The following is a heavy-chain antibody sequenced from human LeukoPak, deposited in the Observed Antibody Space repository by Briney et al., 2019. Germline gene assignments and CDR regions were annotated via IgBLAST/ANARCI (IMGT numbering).Heavy chain of an antibody. D-gene: IGHD3-3*01. CDR1: GCTFTSYG. CDR2: ISAYNGNT. J-gene: IGHJ5*02. CDR3: ARDPAYFDFWSGYSRTSNWFDP. Sequence: GASVKVSCKASGCTFTSYGISWVRQAPGQGLEWMGWISAYNGNTNYAQNFQGRVTMTTDTSTSTAYMELRSLRSDDTAVYYCARDPAYFDFWSGYSRTSNWFDPWGQGTLVTVSS. V-gene: IGHV1-18*01.